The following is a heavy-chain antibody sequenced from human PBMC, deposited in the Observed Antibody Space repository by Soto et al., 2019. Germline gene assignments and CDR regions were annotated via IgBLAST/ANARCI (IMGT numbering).Heavy chain of an antibody. V-gene: IGHV1-18*01. D-gene: IGHD6-13*01. Sequence: QVQLVQSGAEVKKPGASVKVSCKASGYTFTSYGISWVRQAPGKGLEWMGWISAYHGNKKYAQKHQGRVSMTTDTYASTAYMELRSLRSDDTAVYYCARDLGQQLFDYWGQGTLVTVSS. J-gene: IGHJ4*02. CDR2: ISAYHGNK. CDR1: GYTFTSYG. CDR3: ARDLGQQLFDY.